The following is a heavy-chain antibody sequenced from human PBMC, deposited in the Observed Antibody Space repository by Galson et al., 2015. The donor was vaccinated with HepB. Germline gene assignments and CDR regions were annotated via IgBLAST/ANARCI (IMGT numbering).Heavy chain of an antibody. V-gene: IGHV3-9*01. CDR3: AKDKGPYCSTTNCPGAFDF. Sequence: SLRLSCAASGFTFDDYAMHWVRQAPGKGLEWVSGISWNSGSIGYADFVKGRFTISRDNAKNSLYLQMNSLRAEDTALYYCAKDKGPYCSTTNCPGAFDFWGQGTIVTVSS. J-gene: IGHJ3*01. CDR1: GFTFDDYA. CDR2: ISWNSGSI. D-gene: IGHD2-2*01.